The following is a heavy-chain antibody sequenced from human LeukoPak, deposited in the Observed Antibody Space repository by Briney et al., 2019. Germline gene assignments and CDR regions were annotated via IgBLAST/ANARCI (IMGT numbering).Heavy chain of an antibody. Sequence: GGSLRLSCAASVFTFSSYSMNWVRQAPRKGLEWVSYISSSSSTIYYADSVKGRFIISRDNAKNSLYLQMNSLRDEDTAVYYCARVKPGYSSSWPFDYWGQGTLVTVSS. CDR3: ARVKPGYSSSWPFDY. CDR2: ISSSSSTI. V-gene: IGHV3-48*02. D-gene: IGHD6-13*01. J-gene: IGHJ4*02. CDR1: VFTFSSYS.